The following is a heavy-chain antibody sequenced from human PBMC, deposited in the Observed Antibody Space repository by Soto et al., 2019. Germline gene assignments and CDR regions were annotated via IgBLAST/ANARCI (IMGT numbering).Heavy chain of an antibody. CDR3: ARGHRYGMDV. Sequence: PGGSLRLSCAASGFTLSTYSMNLVRQAPGKGLEWVADITTSSSFRFYADSVKGRFTISRDNAKNSLYLQMNSLRAEDTAVYYCARGHRYGMDVWGQGTTVTVSS. CDR2: ITTSSSFR. CDR1: GFTLSTYS. J-gene: IGHJ6*02. V-gene: IGHV3-21*04.